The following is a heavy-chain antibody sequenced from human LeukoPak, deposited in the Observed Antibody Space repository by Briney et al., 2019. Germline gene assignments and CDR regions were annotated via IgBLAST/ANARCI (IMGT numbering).Heavy chain of an antibody. J-gene: IGHJ4*02. CDR3: ASGGNDNGGMFFDS. Sequence: PAETLSLTCTVSGCSIRSYYLSWVRQAPGKGLEWIGFISYSGYTSYSPSLKSRVAISVASSKGQFSLRLSSMTAADTAIYYCASGGNDNGGMFFDSWAKGTLVTVSS. CDR2: ISYSGYT. V-gene: IGHV4-59*01. D-gene: IGHD4-23*01. CDR1: GCSIRSYY.